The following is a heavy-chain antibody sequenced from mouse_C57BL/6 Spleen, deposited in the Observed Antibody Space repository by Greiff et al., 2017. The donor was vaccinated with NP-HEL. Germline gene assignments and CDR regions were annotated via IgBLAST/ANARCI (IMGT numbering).Heavy chain of an antibody. J-gene: IGHJ2*01. CDR1: GYAFSSSW. Sequence: VKLVESGPELVKPGASVKISCKASGYAFSSSWMNWVKQRPGKGLEWIGRIYPGDGDTNYNGKFKGKATLTADKSSSTAYMQLSSLTSEDSAVYFCARTGGWLYYFDYWGQGTTLTVSS. CDR2: IYPGDGDT. V-gene: IGHV1-82*01. CDR3: ARTGGWLYYFDY. D-gene: IGHD3-3*01.